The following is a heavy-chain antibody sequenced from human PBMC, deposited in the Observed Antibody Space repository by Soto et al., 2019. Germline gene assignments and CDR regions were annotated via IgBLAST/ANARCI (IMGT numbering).Heavy chain of an antibody. CDR3: ARASPPEGTPFDY. J-gene: IGHJ4*02. V-gene: IGHV4-61*01. Sequence: SETLSLTCTVSGGSVSSGSYYWSWIRQPPGKGLEWIGYIYYSGSTNYNPSLKSRVTISVDTSKNQFSLKLSSVTAADTAVYYCARASPPEGTPFDYWGQGTLVTVSS. CDR1: GGSVSSGSYY. CDR2: IYYSGST.